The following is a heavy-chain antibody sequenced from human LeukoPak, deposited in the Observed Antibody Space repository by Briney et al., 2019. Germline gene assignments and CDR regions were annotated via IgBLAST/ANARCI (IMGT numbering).Heavy chain of an antibody. CDR2: IYYNGNSY. J-gene: IGHJ4*02. CDR3: ARTSLWFGELLVDY. D-gene: IGHD3-10*01. V-gene: IGHV4-39*01. CDR1: GGSTGSTSYY. Sequence: SETLSLTCTVPGGSTGSTSYYWGWIRQPPGKGLEWTVTIYYNGNSYYYNPSLKSRVTISVDTSKNQFSLKLSSVTAADTAVYYCARTSLWFGELLVDYWGQGTLVTVSS.